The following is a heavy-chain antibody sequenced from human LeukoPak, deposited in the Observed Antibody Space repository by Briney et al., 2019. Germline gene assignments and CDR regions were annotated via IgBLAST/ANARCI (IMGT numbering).Heavy chain of an antibody. CDR1: GGSFSGYY. CDR3: ARERYYGSGGLFDY. V-gene: IGHV4-34*01. J-gene: IGHJ4*02. Sequence: SETLSLTCAVYGGSFSGYYWSWIRQSPGKGLECIGSIYHSGTAYYNPSLKSRVTISVDTSKNQFSLKLRSVTAADTAVYFCARERYYGSGGLFDYWGQGTLVTVSS. CDR2: IYHSGTA. D-gene: IGHD3-10*01.